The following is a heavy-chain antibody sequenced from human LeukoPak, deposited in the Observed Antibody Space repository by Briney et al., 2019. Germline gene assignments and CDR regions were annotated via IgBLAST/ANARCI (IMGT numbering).Heavy chain of an antibody. J-gene: IGHJ4*02. D-gene: IGHD3-22*01. V-gene: IGHV3-74*01. CDR3: ARDIRTYYYDSSGYEGGEALDY. CDR1: GFTFSSYW. Sequence: GGSLRLSCAASGFTFSSYWMHWVRQAPGEGLVWVSRINSDGSSTSYADSVKGRFTISRDNAKNTLYLQMNSLRAEDTAVYYCARDIRTYYYDSSGYEGGEALDYWGQGTLVAVSS. CDR2: INSDGSST.